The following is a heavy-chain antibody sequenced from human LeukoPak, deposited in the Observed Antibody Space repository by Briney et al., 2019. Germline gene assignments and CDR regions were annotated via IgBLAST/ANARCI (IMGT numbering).Heavy chain of an antibody. V-gene: IGHV4-59*01. CDR3: ARDLGPYSSSWYGVDY. Sequence: SETLSLTCTVSGGSISSYYWSWIRQPPGKGLEWIGHIYYSGSTNYNPSLKSRVTISVDTSKNQFSLKLSSVTAADTAVYYCARDLGPYSSSWYGVDYWGQGTLVTVSS. CDR1: GGSISSYY. CDR2: IYYSGST. J-gene: IGHJ4*02. D-gene: IGHD6-13*01.